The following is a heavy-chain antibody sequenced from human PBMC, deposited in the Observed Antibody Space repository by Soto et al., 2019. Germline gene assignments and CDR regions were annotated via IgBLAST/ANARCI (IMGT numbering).Heavy chain of an antibody. CDR3: ATASRKCDWFLRGSLDY. V-gene: IGHV1-24*01. Sequence: ASVKVSCKVSGYTLTELSMHWVRQTPGKGREWMGGFDPEDGATLYAQKFHGRATMPEDTSTDTAYMELSSLRSEDTAVNYCATASRKCDWFLRGSLDYWGQGTLVTVAS. J-gene: IGHJ4*02. CDR2: FDPEDGAT. D-gene: IGHD3-9*01. CDR1: GYTLTELS.